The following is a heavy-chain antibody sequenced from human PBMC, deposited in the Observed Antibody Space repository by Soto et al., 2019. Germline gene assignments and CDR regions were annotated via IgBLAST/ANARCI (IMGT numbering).Heavy chain of an antibody. CDR1: GGSISSGDYY. D-gene: IGHD6-13*01. V-gene: IGHV4-30-4*01. Sequence: SETLSLTCTVSGGSISSGDYYWSWIRQPPGKGLEWIGYIYYSGSTYYNPSLKSRVTISVDTSKNQFSLKLSSVTAADTAVYYCARDGGIAAAGTFDYWGKGTLVTVSS. J-gene: IGHJ4*02. CDR2: IYYSGST. CDR3: ARDGGIAAAGTFDY.